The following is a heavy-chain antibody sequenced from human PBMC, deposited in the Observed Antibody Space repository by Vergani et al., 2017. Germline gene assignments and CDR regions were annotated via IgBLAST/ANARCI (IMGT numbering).Heavy chain of an antibody. J-gene: IGHJ5*02. Sequence: EVQLVESGGGLVQPGGSLRLSCAASGFTFSSSAMRWVRQAPGKGLEWVSAISGSVGSTYYADSVKVLFTIYRDNSKNTLYLQMNSLRAEYTAVYYCAKALYSSSWYVGFDPWGQGTLVTVSS. V-gene: IGHV3-23*04. CDR2: ISGSVGST. CDR1: GFTFSSSA. D-gene: IGHD6-13*01. CDR3: AKALYSSSWYVGFDP.